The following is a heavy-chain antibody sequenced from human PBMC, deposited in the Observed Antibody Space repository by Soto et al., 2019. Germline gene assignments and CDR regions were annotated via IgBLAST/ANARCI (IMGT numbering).Heavy chain of an antibody. CDR3: AHRQTGGYSYGSAYFDC. CDR1: GFSLSTSGVG. V-gene: IGHV2-5*01. D-gene: IGHD5-18*01. J-gene: IGHJ4*02. Sequence: QITLKESGPTLVKPTQTLTLTCTFSGFSLSTSGVGVGWIRQPPGKALEWLALIYWNDDKRYSPSLKSRLTITKDTSKNQVVITMTNMDPVDTATYYCAHRQTGGYSYGSAYFDCWGQGTLVTVSS. CDR2: IYWNDDK.